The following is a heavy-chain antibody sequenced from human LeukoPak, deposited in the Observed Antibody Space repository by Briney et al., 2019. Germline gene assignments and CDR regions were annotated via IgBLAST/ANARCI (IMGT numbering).Heavy chain of an antibody. D-gene: IGHD1-26*01. CDR1: GFTFSSHA. CDR2: ISYAGSNK. Sequence: GGSLRLSCAASGFTFSSHAMHWVRQAPGKGLEWEAVISYAGSNKNYVDSVNGRFTVSRDNSKNTLGLQMNSLRAEDSAVYYCARDMSGRYQIDYWGQGTLATVSS. CDR3: ARDMSGRYQIDY. J-gene: IGHJ4*02. V-gene: IGHV3-30-3*01.